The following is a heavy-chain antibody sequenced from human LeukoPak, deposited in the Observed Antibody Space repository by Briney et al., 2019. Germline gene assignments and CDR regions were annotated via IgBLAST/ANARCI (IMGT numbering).Heavy chain of an antibody. J-gene: IGHJ4*02. CDR1: GGSISSYY. CDR2: IYYSGST. Sequence: SETLSLTCTVPGGSISSYYWSWIRQPPGKGLEWIGYIYYSGSTNYNPSLKSRVTISVDTSKNQFSLKLSSVTAADTAVYYCAIRSIYSSSGELDYWGQGTLVTVSS. CDR3: AIRSIYSSSGELDY. V-gene: IGHV4-59*08. D-gene: IGHD6-13*01.